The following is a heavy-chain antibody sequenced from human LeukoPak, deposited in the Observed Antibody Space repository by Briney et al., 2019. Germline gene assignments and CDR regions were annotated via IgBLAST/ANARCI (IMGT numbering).Heavy chain of an antibody. Sequence: SETLSLTCAVYGGSFSGYYWSWIRQPPGKGLEWIGEINHSGSTNYNPSLKSRVTISVDTSKNQFSLKLSSVTAADTAVYYCARGPWTIFGVVTLNWFDPWGQGTLVTVSS. J-gene: IGHJ5*02. D-gene: IGHD3-3*01. V-gene: IGHV4-34*01. CDR3: ARGPWTIFGVVTLNWFDP. CDR1: GGSFSGYY. CDR2: INHSGST.